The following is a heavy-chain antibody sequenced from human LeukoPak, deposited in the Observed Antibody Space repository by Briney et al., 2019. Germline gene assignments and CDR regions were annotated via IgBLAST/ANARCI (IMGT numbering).Heavy chain of an antibody. CDR2: ISSSGSTI. V-gene: IGHV3-11*04. CDR3: ARGYYYDSRDNWFDP. Sequence: GGSLRLSCAASGFTFSDYYMSWIRQAPGKGLEWVSYISSSGSTIYYADSVKGRFTISRDNAKNSLYLQMDSLRAEDTAVYYCARGYYYDSRDNWFDPWGQGTLVTVSS. J-gene: IGHJ5*02. CDR1: GFTFSDYY. D-gene: IGHD3-22*01.